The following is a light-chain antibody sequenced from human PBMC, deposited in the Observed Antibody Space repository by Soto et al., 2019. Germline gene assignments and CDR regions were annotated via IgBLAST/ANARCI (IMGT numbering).Light chain of an antibody. CDR2: EVS. V-gene: IGLV2-14*01. CDR1: SSDVGGYNY. Sequence: QSVLTQPASVSGSPGQSITISCTGTSSDVGGYNYVSWYQQHPGKAPKLMIYEVSNRPSGVSNRFSGSKSGNTASLTISGLQAEDEAAYYCSSYTSSSTPVFGGGTKLTVL. J-gene: IGLJ2*01. CDR3: SSYTSSSTPV.